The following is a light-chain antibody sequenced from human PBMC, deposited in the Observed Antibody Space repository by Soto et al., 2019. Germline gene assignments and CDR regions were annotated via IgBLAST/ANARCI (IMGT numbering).Light chain of an antibody. CDR3: SSYSTTTSPHVL. J-gene: IGLJ2*01. Sequence: QSVLARPASVSGSPGQSITISCTGTRSDIGRYNYVSWYQQRPGKAPKLLIYEVTYRPSGVSARFSGSKSGGTASLTISGLQAEDEADYYCSSYSTTTSPHVLFGGGTQLTVL. V-gene: IGLV2-14*01. CDR1: RSDIGRYNY. CDR2: EVT.